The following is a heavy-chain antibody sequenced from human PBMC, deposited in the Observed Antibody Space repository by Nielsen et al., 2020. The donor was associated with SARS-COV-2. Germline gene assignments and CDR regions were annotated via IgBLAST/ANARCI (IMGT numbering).Heavy chain of an antibody. V-gene: IGHV4-61*01. J-gene: IGHJ4*02. CDR2: TYYSGST. CDR3: ARGQSGYDPSLDY. D-gene: IGHD5-12*01. Sequence: SETLSLTCTVSGGSVSGGSYYWSWIRQPPGKGLEWIGYTYYSGSTNYNPSLKSRVTISVDTSKNQFSLKLSSVTAADTAVYYCARGQSGYDPSLDYWGQGSLVTVSS. CDR1: GGSVSGGSYY.